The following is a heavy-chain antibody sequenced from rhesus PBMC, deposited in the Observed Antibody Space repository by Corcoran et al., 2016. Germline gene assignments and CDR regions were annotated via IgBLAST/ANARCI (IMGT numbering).Heavy chain of an antibody. Sequence: QVQLQESGPGLVKPSEPLSLTCAVSGASITNHYWSLVRQSPGKGLDWIGRIYGTGGSTRSNAALTSRVTISRDTSKNQFALKLSSVTAADTAVYYCARPFDYWGQGVLVTGSS. J-gene: IGHJ4*01. CDR1: GASITNHY. CDR2: IYGTGGST. CDR3: ARPFDY. V-gene: IGHV4-147*01.